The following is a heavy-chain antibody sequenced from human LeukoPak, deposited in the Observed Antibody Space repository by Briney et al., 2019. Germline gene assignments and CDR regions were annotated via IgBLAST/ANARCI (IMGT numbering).Heavy chain of an antibody. D-gene: IGHD2-2*01. Sequence: PSETLSLTCAVYGGSFSGYYWSWIRQPPGKGLEWIGEINHSGSTNYNPSLKSRVTISVDTSRNQFSLKLSSVTAADTAVYYCARVTDIPAAPAGWFDPWGQGTLVTVSS. CDR2: INHSGST. CDR1: GGSFSGYY. J-gene: IGHJ5*02. CDR3: ARVTDIPAAPAGWFDP. V-gene: IGHV4-34*01.